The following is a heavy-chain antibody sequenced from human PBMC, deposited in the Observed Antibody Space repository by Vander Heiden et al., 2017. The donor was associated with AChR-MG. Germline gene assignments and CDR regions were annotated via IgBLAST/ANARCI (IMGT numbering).Heavy chain of an antibody. Sequence: QVQLVQSGAEVKKPGSSVKVSCKASGGTFRRYAISWVRPAPGQGLEGGRTDPGQGLYWMEGIIPILGPANYAQKFQGRVTITADESTSTAYMELRSLRSEDTAVYYCAREFEGTVPGSFVPGLLDYWGQGTLGTVSS. CDR2: IIPILGPA. J-gene: IGHJ4*02. D-gene: IGHD6-19*01. V-gene: IGHV1-69*01. CDR1: GGTFRRYA. CDR3: AREFEGTVPGSFVPGLLDY.